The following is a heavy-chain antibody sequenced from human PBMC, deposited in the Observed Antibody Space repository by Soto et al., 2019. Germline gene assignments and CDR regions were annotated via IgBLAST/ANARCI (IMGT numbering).Heavy chain of an antibody. CDR1: GYTFTSYG. Sequence: QVQLMQSGAEVKKPGASVKVSCKASGYTFTSYGISWVRQGPGQGLEWMGWISAYNGNTNYAQKFQCRVTMTTDTSTSTAYMELRSLRSDDTAVYYCARGEESRYYYGMDVWGQGTTVTVSS. J-gene: IGHJ6*02. CDR2: ISAYNGNT. D-gene: IGHD2-15*01. CDR3: ARGEESRYYYGMDV. V-gene: IGHV1-18*01.